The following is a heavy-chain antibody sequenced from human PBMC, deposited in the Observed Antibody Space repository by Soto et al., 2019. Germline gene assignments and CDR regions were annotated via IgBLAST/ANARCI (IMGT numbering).Heavy chain of an antibody. J-gene: IGHJ6*02. CDR1: GGSITSGGYS. CDR3: ARDYYGMDV. Sequence: SSETLSLTCTVFGGSITSGGYSWTWIRQSPGKGLEWIGYTYQSGSAYYNPSLKSRVTISVDRSKNQFSLNLTSVTAADTAVYYCARDYYGMDVWGQGTTVTVSS. CDR2: TYQSGSA. V-gene: IGHV4-30-2*06.